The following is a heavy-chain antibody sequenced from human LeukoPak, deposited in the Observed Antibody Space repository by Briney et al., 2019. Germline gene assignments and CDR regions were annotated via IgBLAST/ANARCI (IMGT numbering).Heavy chain of an antibody. V-gene: IGHV3-23*01. CDR1: GFTFSSYA. J-gene: IGHJ3*02. CDR2: ISGSGGST. CDR3: AKGKYNRDAFDI. Sequence: PGGSLRLSCAASGFTFSSYAMSWVRQAPGKGLEWVSGISGSGGSTYYADSVKGRFTISRDNSKNTLYLQMNSLRAEYTAVFYCAKGKYNRDAFDIWGLGTMVTVSS. D-gene: IGHD6-6*01.